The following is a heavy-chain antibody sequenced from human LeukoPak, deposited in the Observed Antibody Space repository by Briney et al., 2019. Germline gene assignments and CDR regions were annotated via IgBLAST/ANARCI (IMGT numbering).Heavy chain of an antibody. CDR3: AKRGYCSSTSCRGLVWFDP. J-gene: IGHJ5*02. V-gene: IGHV3-53*01. Sequence: GGSLRLSCAASELTLSSNYMSWIRQAPGRGLEWVSFIYSGGSTYYADSVRGRFIISKDNSKNTLYLQMNSLRAEDTAVYYCAKRGYCSSTSCRGLVWFDPWGQGTLVTVSS. CDR1: ELTLSSNY. CDR2: IYSGGST. D-gene: IGHD2-2*01.